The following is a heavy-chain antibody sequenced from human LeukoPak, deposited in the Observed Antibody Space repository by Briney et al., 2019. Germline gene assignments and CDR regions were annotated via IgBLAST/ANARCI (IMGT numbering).Heavy chain of an antibody. J-gene: IGHJ4*02. Sequence: PSETLSLTCTVSGGSISSGDYYWSWIRQPPGKSLEWIGYIYYSGSTYYNPSLKSRVTISVDTSKNQFSLKLSSVTAADTAVYYCARERRRDSHLDYWGQGTLVTVSS. CDR3: ARERRRDSHLDY. CDR2: IYYSGST. CDR1: GGSISSGDYY. V-gene: IGHV4-30-4*01. D-gene: IGHD2-15*01.